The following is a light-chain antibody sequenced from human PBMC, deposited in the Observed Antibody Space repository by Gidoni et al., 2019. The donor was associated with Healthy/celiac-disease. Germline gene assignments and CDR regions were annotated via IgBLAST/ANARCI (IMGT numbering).Light chain of an antibody. CDR1: QRVSSSY. CDR3: QQYGSSLRT. J-gene: IGKJ1*01. V-gene: IGKV3-20*01. CDR2: GAS. Sequence: EIVLTQSPGPLSLSPGERATLSCRASQRVSSSYLAWYQQKPGQAPRLLIYGASSRATGIPDRFSGSGSGTDFTLTISRLEPEDFAVYYCQQYGSSLRTFXXXTKVEIK.